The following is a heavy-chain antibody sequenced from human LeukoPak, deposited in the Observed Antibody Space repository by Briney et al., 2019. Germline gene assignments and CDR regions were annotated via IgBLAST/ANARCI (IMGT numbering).Heavy chain of an antibody. Sequence: PSETLSLTCTVSGYSISSGYYWGWIRQPPGKGLEWIGSIYYSGSTYYNPSLKSRVTISVDTFKNQFSLKLSSVTAADTAVYYCARGVVDTAMVGEYFDYWGQGTLVTVSS. V-gene: IGHV4-38-2*02. J-gene: IGHJ4*02. CDR3: ARGVVDTAMVGEYFDY. CDR1: GYSISSGYY. CDR2: IYYSGST. D-gene: IGHD5-18*01.